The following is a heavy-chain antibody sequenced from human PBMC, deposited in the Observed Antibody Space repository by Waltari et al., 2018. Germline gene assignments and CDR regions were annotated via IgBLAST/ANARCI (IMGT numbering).Heavy chain of an antibody. CDR1: GYTFTGYY. D-gene: IGHD4-17*01. Sequence: QVHLVQSGAEVKKPGASVKVSCKASGYTFTGYYIQWVRRAPGQGLEGVGRINPNSGDTNYEQKFQGMVTLTRDTSIKTAYMELSSLKSDDTAVYYCARDLGSDYGNRDYWGQGTLVTVPS. CDR3: ARDLGSDYGNRDY. CDR2: INPNSGDT. V-gene: IGHV1-2*06. J-gene: IGHJ4*02.